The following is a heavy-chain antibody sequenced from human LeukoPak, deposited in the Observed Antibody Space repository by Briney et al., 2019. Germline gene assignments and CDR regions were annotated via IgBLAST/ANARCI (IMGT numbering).Heavy chain of an antibody. J-gene: IGHJ4*02. CDR3: ATTMTGYYYSDSSGYPFDY. CDR1: GYSFTSYW. Sequence: GESLKISCKGSGYSFTSYWIGWVRQMPGKGLEWMGIIYPGDSDTRYSPSFQGQVTISADKSISTAYLQWSSLRSEDTAVYYCATTMTGYYYSDSSGYPFDYWGQGTLVTVSS. V-gene: IGHV5-51*01. CDR2: IYPGDSDT. D-gene: IGHD3-22*01.